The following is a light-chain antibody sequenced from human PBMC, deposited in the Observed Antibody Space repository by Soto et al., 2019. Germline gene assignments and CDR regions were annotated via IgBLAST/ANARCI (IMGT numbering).Light chain of an antibody. J-gene: IGKJ3*01. CDR1: QSVSSN. Sequence: EIVMTQSPATLSVSPGERATLSCRASQSVSSNLAWYQQKPGQAPRLLIYGASTRATDIPGRFSGSGSGTEFTLTISSLQSEEFAVYYCQQYNNWPLFTFGPGTKVDIK. V-gene: IGKV3-15*01. CDR3: QQYNNWPLFT. CDR2: GAS.